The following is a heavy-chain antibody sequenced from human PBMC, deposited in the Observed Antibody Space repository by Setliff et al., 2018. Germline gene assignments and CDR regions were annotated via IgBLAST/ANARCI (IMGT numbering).Heavy chain of an antibody. CDR1: GFTFSSYA. J-gene: IGHJ4*02. Sequence: PGGSLRLSCAASGFTFSSYAMSWVRQAPGKGLEWVSAISGSGGSTYYADSVKGRFTISRDNAKNSLYLQMNSLRAEDTAVYYCASLFAGDFDYWGQGTLVTVSS. V-gene: IGHV3-23*01. CDR3: ASLFAGDFDY. CDR2: ISGSGGST.